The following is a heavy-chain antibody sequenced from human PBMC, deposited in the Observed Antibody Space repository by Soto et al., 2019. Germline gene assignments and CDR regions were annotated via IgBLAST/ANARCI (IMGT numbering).Heavy chain of an antibody. J-gene: IGHJ4*02. V-gene: IGHV2-5*02. D-gene: IGHD2-15*01. Sequence: QITLRESGPTLVKPTQTLTLTCTISGFSLSTSGVGVGWIHQPPAKTLELLALIYWDGVLRYSPSRNTRLTITKDTSRIQVVLTMTNMDPVDTATYYCAHSPCSGGTCYLFDYWGQGTLVTVSS. CDR1: GFSLSTSGVG. CDR3: AHSPCSGGTCYLFDY. CDR2: IYWDGVL.